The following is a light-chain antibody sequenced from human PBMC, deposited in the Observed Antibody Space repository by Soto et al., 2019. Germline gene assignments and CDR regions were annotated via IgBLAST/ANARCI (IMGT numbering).Light chain of an antibody. V-gene: IGLV1-44*01. CDR3: AAWDDSLNGVV. J-gene: IGLJ2*01. CDR1: ISNIGSNT. Sequence: QSVLTQPPSASGTPGQRVTIACAGSISNIGSNTVNWYQQLPGTAPKLLIYRNNQRPSGVPDRFSGSKSGTSASLAISGLQSEDEADYYCAAWDDSLNGVVFGGGTKLTVL. CDR2: RNN.